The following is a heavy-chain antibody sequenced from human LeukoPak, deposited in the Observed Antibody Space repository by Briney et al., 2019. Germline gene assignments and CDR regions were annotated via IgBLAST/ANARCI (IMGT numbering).Heavy chain of an antibody. D-gene: IGHD5-18*01. J-gene: IGHJ5*02. CDR2: ISAYNGNT. CDR3: ARDRVWLLQLWSPEWDNWSDP. Sequence: ASVKVSCKASGYTFTSCGISWVRQAPGQGLEWMGWISAYNGNTNYAEKLQGRVTMTTDTSTSTAYMELRSLRSDDTAVYYCARDRVWLLQLWSPEWDNWSDPWGKGTLVTVSS. CDR1: GYTFTSCG. V-gene: IGHV1-18*01.